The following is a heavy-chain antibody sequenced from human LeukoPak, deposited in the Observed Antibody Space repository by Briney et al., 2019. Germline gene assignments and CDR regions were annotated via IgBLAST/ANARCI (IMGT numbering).Heavy chain of an antibody. J-gene: IGHJ5*02. CDR2: INPSGDDI. CDR3: ARGHWGSRWFDP. V-gene: IGHV1-46*01. Sequence: ASVKVSCKASGYTFTGYYMHWVRQAPGQGLEWMGMINPSGDDIDYAQKFQGSITMTCDTSTSTVYMELYTLRSEDTAVYFCARGHWGSRWFDPWGQGTLVTVSS. CDR1: GYTFTGYY. D-gene: IGHD7-27*01.